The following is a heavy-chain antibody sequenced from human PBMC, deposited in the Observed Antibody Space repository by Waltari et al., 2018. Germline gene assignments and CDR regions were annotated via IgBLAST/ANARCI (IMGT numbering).Heavy chain of an antibody. D-gene: IGHD3-10*01. Sequence: EERPLEPGAGFVQPGDSLRLSCAGSGFRFSNYGLNSFRHALAEGLVGVARIGNDETSISYADSVKGSLTISRDNAKNTVYLQMKRLRVEDTAVYYCARLAPRTYRSPVPGRHYYYGMDVWGQGTTVTVSS. CDR3: ARLAPRTYRSPVPGRHYYYGMDV. J-gene: IGHJ6*02. CDR2: IGNDETSI. V-gene: IGHV3-74*01. CDR1: GFRFSNYG.